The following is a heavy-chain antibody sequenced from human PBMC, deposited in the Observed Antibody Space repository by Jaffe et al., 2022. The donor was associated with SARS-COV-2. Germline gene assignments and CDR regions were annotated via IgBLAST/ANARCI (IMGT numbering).Heavy chain of an antibody. J-gene: IGHJ4*02. D-gene: IGHD1-1*01. CDR3: ARAGTTGATSLAY. V-gene: IGHV3-7*03. CDR1: GFTFSNFW. CDR2: IHQDGHET. Sequence: EVQLVESGGGLVQPGGSLRLSCAASGFTFSNFWMTWVRQAPGKGLEWVANIHQDGHETQYVDSVKGRFTISRDNAKNSLSLQLNRLRVEDTAFYYCARAGTTGATSLAYWGQGTLVAVSS.